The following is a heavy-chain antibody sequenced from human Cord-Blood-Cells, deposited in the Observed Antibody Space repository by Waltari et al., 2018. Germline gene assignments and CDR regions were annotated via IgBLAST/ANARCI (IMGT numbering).Heavy chain of an antibody. J-gene: IGHJ5*02. CDR2: IIPIFGTA. CDR1: GGTFSSYD. D-gene: IGHD3-10*01. V-gene: IGHV1-69*01. CDR3: ARGHFSGTMVRGVTVVNWFDP. Sequence: QVQLVQSGAEVKKPGSSVKVSCKASGGTFSSYDISWVRPAPGQGREWMGGIIPIFGTANYAQKFQGRVTITADESTSTAYMELGSRRSEYTAVYYCARGHFSGTMVRGVTVVNWFDPWGQGTLVTVSS.